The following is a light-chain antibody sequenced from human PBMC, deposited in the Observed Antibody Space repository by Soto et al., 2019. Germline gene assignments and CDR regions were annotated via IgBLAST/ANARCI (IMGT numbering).Light chain of an antibody. CDR1: QGIINY. Sequence: IQLTQSPSSLSASVGGRVTITCRASQGIINYLAWYQQKPGKAPKLLIYGASTLQSGVPSRFGGSGSVTDFTLNVSSLQPEDFATYYCQHLFIYPPTFGPGTKVDIK. CDR2: GAS. CDR3: QHLFIYPPT. V-gene: IGKV1-9*01. J-gene: IGKJ3*01.